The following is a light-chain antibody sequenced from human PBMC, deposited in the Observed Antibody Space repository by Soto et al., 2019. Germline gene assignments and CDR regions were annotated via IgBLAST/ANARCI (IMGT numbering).Light chain of an antibody. CDR3: XQAXQSLT. Sequence: EIVMTQSPLTLPVTPGEPASISCRSSQSLLYXNXXNYLDWYVQKPGQSPQLLIYFGSNRAPGVPDRFSGSGSGTDFTLKINRVEAEDXGTXYXXQAXQSLTFGQGTRLEIQ. J-gene: IGKJ5*01. CDR2: FGS. CDR1: QSLLYXNXXNY. V-gene: IGKV2-28*01.